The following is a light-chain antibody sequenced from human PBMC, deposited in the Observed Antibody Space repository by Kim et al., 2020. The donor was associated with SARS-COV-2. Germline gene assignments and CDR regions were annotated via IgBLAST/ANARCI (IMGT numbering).Light chain of an antibody. Sequence: SVGDRVTITCRASQRISSYLNWYQQKPGKAPKLLIYTASSLQRGVPSRFSGSGSGTDFTLTISNLQPEDFATYYCQQSYSTPPLTFGGGTKVDIK. CDR2: TAS. CDR3: QQSYSTPPLT. CDR1: QRISSY. J-gene: IGKJ4*01. V-gene: IGKV1-39*01.